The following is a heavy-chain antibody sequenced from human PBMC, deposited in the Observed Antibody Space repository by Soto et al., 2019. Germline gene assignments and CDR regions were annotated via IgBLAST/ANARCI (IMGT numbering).Heavy chain of an antibody. V-gene: IGHV1-69*01. D-gene: IGHD2-8*01. Sequence: QVQLVQSGAEVKRPGSSVKVSCKTSGGTFSSFGISWVRQAPGQGFEWIGWILPIFGTTNHAQTLEGRVTITADEYTTTAYMELSSLEFEDTAVYYCAMNGVSDYGMDIWGQGTAVTVAS. CDR1: GGTFSSFG. CDR2: ILPIFGTT. CDR3: AMNGVSDYGMDI. J-gene: IGHJ6*02.